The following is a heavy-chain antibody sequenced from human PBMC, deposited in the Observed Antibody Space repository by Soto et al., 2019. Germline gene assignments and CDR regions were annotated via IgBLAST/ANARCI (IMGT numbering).Heavy chain of an antibody. Sequence: EVQLVESGGGLVQPGGSLRLSCAASGFSFSSYWMHWVRQAPGKGLVWVSHINSDGSSTTYADSVKGRITISRDNAKNTLYRQMNSVRDEDMAVYYCARGGSYGSGSYYKPQLNYYMVVCGKGTTVTVSS. CDR3: ARGGSYGSGSYYKPQLNYYMVV. CDR1: GFSFSSYW. D-gene: IGHD3-10*01. V-gene: IGHV3-74*01. J-gene: IGHJ6*03. CDR2: INSDGSST.